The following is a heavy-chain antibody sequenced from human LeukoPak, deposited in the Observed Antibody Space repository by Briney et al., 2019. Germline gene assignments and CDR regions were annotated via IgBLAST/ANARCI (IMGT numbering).Heavy chain of an antibody. J-gene: IGHJ5*01. CDR3: AKHTASDS. Sequence: GGSLRLSCSASGFSFSSFGMHWVRQAPGKGLEWVAFIRHDGSNKFYGDSVRGRFTISRDNSENTLYLQMNSLRTDDTAFYYCAKHTASDSWGHGTLVTVSS. D-gene: IGHD2-2*02. CDR1: GFSFSSFG. CDR2: IRHDGSNK. V-gene: IGHV3-30*02.